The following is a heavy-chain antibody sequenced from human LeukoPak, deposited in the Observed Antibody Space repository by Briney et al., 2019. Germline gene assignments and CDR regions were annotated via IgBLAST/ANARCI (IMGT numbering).Heavy chain of an antibody. CDR2: INWSGRST. Sequence: TGGSLRLSCTASGFAFDEHGMSWVRQVPGKGLEWVSGINWSGRSTGYADPLRGRFTISRDNAKNSLYLQMDSLRAEDTALYYCARAPITSPFYFDSRGQGTLVTVSS. CDR1: GFAFDEHG. D-gene: IGHD2-2*01. J-gene: IGHJ4*02. V-gene: IGHV3-20*04. CDR3: ARAPITSPFYFDS.